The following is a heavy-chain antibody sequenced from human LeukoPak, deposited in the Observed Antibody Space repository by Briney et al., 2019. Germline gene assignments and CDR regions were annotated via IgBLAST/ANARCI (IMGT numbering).Heavy chain of an antibody. CDR3: ARYILTGYYTDDGYNWFDP. CDR2: IIPSFGTA. V-gene: IGHV1-69*13. D-gene: IGHD3-9*01. J-gene: IGHJ5*02. Sequence: ASVKVSCKASGGTFISYAISWVRQAPGQGLEWMGGIIPSFGTANYAQKFQGRVTITADESTSTAYMELSSLRSEDTAVYYCARYILTGYYTDDGYNWFDPWGQGTLVTVSS. CDR1: GGTFISYA.